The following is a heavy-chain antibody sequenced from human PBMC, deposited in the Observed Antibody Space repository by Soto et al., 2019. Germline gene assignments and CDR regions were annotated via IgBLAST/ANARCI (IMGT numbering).Heavy chain of an antibody. V-gene: IGHV1-3*01. Sequence: QVQLVQSGAEVKKPGASVKVSCKAAGYTFTSYAMHWVRQASGQRLEWMGWINAGNGNTKYSQKFQGRVTITRDTSASTAYMELSSLRSEDTAVYYFARPIPPIAAADYDYWGQGTLVTVSS. CDR3: ARPIPPIAAADYDY. CDR2: INAGNGNT. D-gene: IGHD6-13*01. J-gene: IGHJ4*02. CDR1: GYTFTSYA.